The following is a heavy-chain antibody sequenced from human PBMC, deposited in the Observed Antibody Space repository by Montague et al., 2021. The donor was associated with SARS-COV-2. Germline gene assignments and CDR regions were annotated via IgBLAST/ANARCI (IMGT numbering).Heavy chain of an antibody. CDR2: INGDGDSK. CDR1: GFRFSNYA. CDR3: AKDTLRTTVAFFDL. J-gene: IGHJ5*02. V-gene: IGHV3-23*01. Sequence: SLRLSCAASGFRFSNYAMNWVRQAPGKGLEWVSGINGDGDSKFYTGSVKGRFTISRDNPKNTVYLQMNSLRAEDTAVYFCAKDTLRTTVAFFDLWGQGTHVTVSS. D-gene: IGHD6-19*01.